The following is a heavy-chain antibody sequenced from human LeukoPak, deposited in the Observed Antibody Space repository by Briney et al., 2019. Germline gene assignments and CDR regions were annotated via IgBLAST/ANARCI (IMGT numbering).Heavy chain of an antibody. CDR2: IIPILGIA. CDR1: GYTFTSYA. V-gene: IGHV1-69*04. CDR3: ARDPGYSSSWYFGP. Sequence: ASVKVSCKASGYTFTSYAISWVRQAPGQGLEWMGRIIPILGIANYAQKFQGRVTITADKSTSTAYMELSSLRSEDTAVYYCARDPGYSSSWYFGPWGQGTLVTVSS. D-gene: IGHD6-13*01. J-gene: IGHJ5*02.